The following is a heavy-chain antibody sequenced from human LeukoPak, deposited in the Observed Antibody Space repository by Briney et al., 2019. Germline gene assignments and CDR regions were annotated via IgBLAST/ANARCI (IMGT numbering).Heavy chain of an antibody. D-gene: IGHD3-10*01. V-gene: IGHV1-58*02. CDR2: IVVGSGNT. CDR1: GFTFTSSA. Sequence: ASVKVSCKASGFTFTSSAMQWVRQARGQRLEWIGWIVVGSGNTNYAQKFQERVTITRDMSTSTAYMELSSLRSEDTAVYYCAATLLWFGERDDAFDIWGQGTMVTVSS. CDR3: AATLLWFGERDDAFDI. J-gene: IGHJ3*02.